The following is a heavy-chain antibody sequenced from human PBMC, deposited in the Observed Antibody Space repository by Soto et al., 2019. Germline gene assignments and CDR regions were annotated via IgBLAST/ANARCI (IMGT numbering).Heavy chain of an antibody. J-gene: IGHJ4*02. Sequence: EVQLVESGGALVQPGGSLRLSCAASGFAFNSYNMNWVRQAPGKGLEWVSYIDSSSGTIYYADSVKGRFTISRDNAKNSLYLQMNSLRADDTAVYYCARRDYYDSSGYYFDYWGQGTLVTVSS. CDR3: ARRDYYDSSGYYFDY. CDR1: GFAFNSYN. CDR2: IDSSSGTI. V-gene: IGHV3-48*01. D-gene: IGHD3-22*01.